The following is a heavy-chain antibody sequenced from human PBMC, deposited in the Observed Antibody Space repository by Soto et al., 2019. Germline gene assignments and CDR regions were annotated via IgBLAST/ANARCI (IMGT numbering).Heavy chain of an antibody. Sequence: EVQLVESGGGLVKPGGSLRLSCAASGFTFSNAWMSWVRQAPGKGLEWVGRIKSKTDGGTTDYAAPVKGRFTISRDDSKNTLYPQMNSLKTEDTAVYYCTTEGPGYCSGGSCYAIDYWGQGTLVTVSS. J-gene: IGHJ4*02. CDR3: TTEGPGYCSGGSCYAIDY. CDR1: GFTFSNAW. V-gene: IGHV3-15*01. D-gene: IGHD2-15*01. CDR2: IKSKTDGGTT.